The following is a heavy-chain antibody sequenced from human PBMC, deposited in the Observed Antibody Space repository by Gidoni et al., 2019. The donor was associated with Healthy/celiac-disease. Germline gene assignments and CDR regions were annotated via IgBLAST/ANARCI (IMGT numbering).Heavy chain of an antibody. D-gene: IGHD6-13*01. Sequence: EVQLLESGGGLVQPGGSLSLSCAASGFTFSSYAMSWVRQAPGKGLEGVSAISGSGGSTYYADSVKGRFTISRDNSKNTLYLQMNSLRAEDTAVYYCAKSVEQLVSEYFQHWGQGTLVTVSS. CDR2: ISGSGGST. V-gene: IGHV3-23*01. CDR3: AKSVEQLVSEYFQH. J-gene: IGHJ1*01. CDR1: GFTFSSYA.